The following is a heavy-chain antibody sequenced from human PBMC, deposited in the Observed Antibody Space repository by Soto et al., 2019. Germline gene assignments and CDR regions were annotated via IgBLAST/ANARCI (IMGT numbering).Heavy chain of an antibody. Sequence: EVQLVESGGGLVQPGGSLRLSCAASGFTFSSYWMHWVRQAPGKGLVWVSGINGDGSTATYADSVKGRFIISRDNAKNMLYLQMNSLTAEDTAVYYWARPRYDGSGTPFYQWGQGTLVTVSS. D-gene: IGHD3-22*01. CDR2: INGDGSTA. CDR3: ARPRYDGSGTPFYQ. V-gene: IGHV3-74*01. J-gene: IGHJ4*02. CDR1: GFTFSSYW.